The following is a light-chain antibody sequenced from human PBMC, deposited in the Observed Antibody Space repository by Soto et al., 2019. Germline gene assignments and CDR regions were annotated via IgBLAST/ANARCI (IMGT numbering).Light chain of an antibody. CDR1: QGISSA. J-gene: IGKJ5*01. Sequence: IQLTQSPSSLSASAGDRVTITCRASQGISSALAWYQQNPGEAPKLLIYDASSLQSGVPSRFSGSGSDTDFTLTISGLQPEDVATYYCQQFNDYPPAFGQGTRLEMK. CDR2: DAS. CDR3: QQFNDYPPA. V-gene: IGKV1D-13*01.